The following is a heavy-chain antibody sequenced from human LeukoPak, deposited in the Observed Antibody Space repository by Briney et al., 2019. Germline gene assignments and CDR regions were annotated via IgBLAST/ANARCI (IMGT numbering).Heavy chain of an antibody. CDR3: ARERMTAPAFDI. J-gene: IGHJ3*02. D-gene: IGHD2-21*02. V-gene: IGHV4-59*12. Sequence: SETLSLTCTVSGGSISSYYWSWIRQPPGKGLEWIGYIYYSGSTNYNPSLKSRVTISVDTSKNQFSLKLSSVTAEDTAVYYCARERMTAPAFDIWGQGTMVTVSS. CDR1: GGSISSYY. CDR2: IYYSGST.